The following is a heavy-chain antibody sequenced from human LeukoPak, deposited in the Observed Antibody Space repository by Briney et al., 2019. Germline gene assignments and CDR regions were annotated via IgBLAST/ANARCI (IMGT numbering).Heavy chain of an antibody. CDR2: IYYSGST. V-gene: IGHV4-59*12. Sequence: PSETLSLTCTVSGGSLSSYYWSWIRQPPGKGLEWIGYIYYSGSTNYNPSLKSRVTISVDTSKNQFSLKLSSVTAADTAVYYCARELSGSSSFDYWGQGTLVTVSS. D-gene: IGHD6-6*01. CDR3: ARELSGSSSFDY. J-gene: IGHJ4*02. CDR1: GGSLSSYY.